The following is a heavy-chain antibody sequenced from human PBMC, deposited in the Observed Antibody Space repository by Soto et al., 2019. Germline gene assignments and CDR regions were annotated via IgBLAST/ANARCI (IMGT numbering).Heavy chain of an antibody. V-gene: IGHV1-69*01. CDR2: IIPIFGTA. CDR3: ARDELKRRYYDGSGYYNPFDY. J-gene: IGHJ4*02. Sequence: SVKVSCKASGGTFSSYAISWVRQAPGQGLEWMGGIIPIFGTANYAQKFQGRVTITADESTSTAYMELSSLRSEDTAVYYCARDELKRRYYDGSGYYNPFDYWGQGTLVTVSS. D-gene: IGHD3-22*01. CDR1: GGTFSSYA.